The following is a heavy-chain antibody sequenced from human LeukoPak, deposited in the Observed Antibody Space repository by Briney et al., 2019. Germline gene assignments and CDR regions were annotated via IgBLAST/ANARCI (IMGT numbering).Heavy chain of an antibody. CDR3: ARGQHCSSTSCYILDDY. CDR1: GGSISNYY. D-gene: IGHD2-2*02. CDR2: INHSGST. J-gene: IGHJ4*02. Sequence: PSETLSLTCTVSGGSISNYYWSWIRQPPGKGLEWIGEINHSGSTNYNPSLKSRVTISVDTSKNQFSLKLSSVTAADTAVYYCARGQHCSSTSCYILDDYWGQGTLVTVSS. V-gene: IGHV4-34*01.